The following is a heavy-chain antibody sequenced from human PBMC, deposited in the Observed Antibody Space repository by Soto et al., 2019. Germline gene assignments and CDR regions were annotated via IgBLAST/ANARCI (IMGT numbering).Heavy chain of an antibody. J-gene: IGHJ1*01. D-gene: IGHD6-13*01. CDR1: GFTFDDYA. V-gene: IGHV3-9*01. Sequence: PWGSLRLSCAASGFTFDDYAIHCVRQFPLKGLEWVSGINWNSGSIGYGDSVKGRFAISRDNAKNSLHLQMNSLSAEDTAFYYCVKDESINWYSGHFRHWGQGTLVTVSS. CDR3: VKDESINWYSGHFRH. CDR2: INWNSGSI.